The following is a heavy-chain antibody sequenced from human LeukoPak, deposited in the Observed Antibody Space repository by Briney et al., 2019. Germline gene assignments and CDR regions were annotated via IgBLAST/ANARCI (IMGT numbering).Heavy chain of an antibody. CDR1: GFTFSSYS. D-gene: IGHD6-19*01. J-gene: IGHJ4*02. V-gene: IGHV3-23*01. CDR2: ISSSGGTT. CDR3: AKADITVAVSIVDY. Sequence: GGSLRLSCAASGFTFSSYSMNWVHQAPGKGLEWVSTISSSGGTTFYADSVKGRFTISRDNSKNTLFVQMNSLRVEDTALYYCAKADITVAVSIVDYWGQGTLVTVSS.